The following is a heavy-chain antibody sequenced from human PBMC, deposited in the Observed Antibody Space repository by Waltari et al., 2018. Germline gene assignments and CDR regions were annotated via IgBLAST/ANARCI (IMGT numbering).Heavy chain of an antibody. CDR2: IKQDGSDK. D-gene: IGHD2-15*01. V-gene: IGHV3-7*01. J-gene: IGHJ4*02. CDR1: GSTLRSYW. CDR3: AREVAWSFDY. Sequence: EVQLVESGGGLVQPGGSLRLSCAASGSTLRSYWMSWVRQAPGKGLEWVANIKQDGSDKYYVDSVKGRFTISRDNAKNSLYLQMNSLRAEDTAVYYCAREVAWSFDYWGQGTLVTVSS.